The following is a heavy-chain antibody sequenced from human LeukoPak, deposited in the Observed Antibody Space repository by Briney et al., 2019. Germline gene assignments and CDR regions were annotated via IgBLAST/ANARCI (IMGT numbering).Heavy chain of an antibody. D-gene: IGHD3-10*01. CDR1: GDSIRDYY. CDR3: TRDPAFYGSGD. V-gene: IGHV4-4*07. CDR2: IFTTENT. Sequence: PSETLSLTCTVSGDSIRDYYWGWIRQPAGRGLEWIGRIFTTENTDYNPSLTSRVTMSIDTSKNQFSLELRSVTAADTAVYYCTRDPAFYGSGDWGQGTLVTVSS. J-gene: IGHJ4*02.